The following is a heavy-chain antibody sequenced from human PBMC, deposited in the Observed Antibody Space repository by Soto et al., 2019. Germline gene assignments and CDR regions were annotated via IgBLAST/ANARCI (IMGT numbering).Heavy chain of an antibody. J-gene: IGHJ4*02. CDR1: GGTCSIYA. CDR2: IIPIFGTA. D-gene: IGHD3-22*01. CDR3: ARGVYDSSGYSDY. Sequence: GASVKVSCKASGGTCSIYAISCVVQSPGQGLDWMGGIIPIFGTANYAQKFQGRVTITADKSTSTAYMELSSLRSEDTAVYYCARGVYDSSGYSDYWGQGILVTVSS. V-gene: IGHV1-69*06.